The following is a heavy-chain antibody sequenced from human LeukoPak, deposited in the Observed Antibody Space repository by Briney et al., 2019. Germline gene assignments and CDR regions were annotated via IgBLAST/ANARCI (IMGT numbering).Heavy chain of an antibody. J-gene: IGHJ3*02. CDR3: VRDQFYAFDI. CDR2: ISSSSSTI. V-gene: IGHV3-48*02. Sequence: PGGSLRLSCAASGFTFSTYSMNWVRQAPGKGLEWVSYISSSSSTIYYADSVKGRFTISRDNAKNSLYLQMNSLRDDDTAVYYCVRDQFYAFDIWGQGTMVTVSS. CDR1: GFTFSTYS.